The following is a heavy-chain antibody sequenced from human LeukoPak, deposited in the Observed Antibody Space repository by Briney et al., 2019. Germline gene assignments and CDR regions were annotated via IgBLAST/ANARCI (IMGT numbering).Heavy chain of an antibody. V-gene: IGHV3-23*01. D-gene: IGHD2-2*01. CDR1: GFTFSSYV. J-gene: IGHJ4*02. CDR3: TRDHITSWQIDF. Sequence: GGSLRLSCAASGFTFSSYVMRWVRQAPGKGLEWVSRISGSGDSTNYADSVKGRFTISRDNSKNTLYLQMNSLRAEDTAVYYCTRDHITSWQIDFWGQGTMVTVSS. CDR2: ISGSGDST.